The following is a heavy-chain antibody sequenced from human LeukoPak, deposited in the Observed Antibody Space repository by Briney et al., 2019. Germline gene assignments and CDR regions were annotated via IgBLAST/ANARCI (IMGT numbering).Heavy chain of an antibody. Sequence: QTGGSLRLSCAASGFTFSSYGMHWVRQAPGKGLEWVAFIRYDGSNKYYADSVKGRFTISRDNSKNTLYLQMNSLRAEDTAVYYCAKDPRDIVVVPAANYYYYYYMDVWGKGTTVTISS. CDR2: IRYDGSNK. CDR1: GFTFSSYG. V-gene: IGHV3-30*02. D-gene: IGHD2-2*01. CDR3: AKDPRDIVVVPAANYYYYYYMDV. J-gene: IGHJ6*03.